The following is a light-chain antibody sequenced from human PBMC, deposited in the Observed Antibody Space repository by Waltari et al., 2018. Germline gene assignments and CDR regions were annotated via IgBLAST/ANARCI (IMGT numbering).Light chain of an antibody. CDR1: QSISSY. Sequence: DIQMTQSPSSLSASVGDRVTITCRAGQSISSYLNWYQQKPGTAPKLLIHAASSLQSGVPSRFSGSGSGTDFTLTISSLQPEDFATYYCQQSYSTPWTFGQGTKVEIK. V-gene: IGKV1-39*01. CDR2: AAS. CDR3: QQSYSTPWT. J-gene: IGKJ1*01.